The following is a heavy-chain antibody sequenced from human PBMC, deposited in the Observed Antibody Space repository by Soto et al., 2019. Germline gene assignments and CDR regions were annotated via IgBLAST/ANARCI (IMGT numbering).Heavy chain of an antibody. CDR2: IIPIFGTA. V-gene: IGHV1-69*13. CDR1: GGTFSSYA. D-gene: IGHD3-3*01. Sequence: SVKVSCKASGGTFSSYAISWVRQAPGQGLEWMGGIIPIFGTANYAQKFQGRVTITADESTSTAYMELSSLRSEDTAVYYCALLRFLEWSNYYYYGMDVWGQGTTVTSP. J-gene: IGHJ6*02. CDR3: ALLRFLEWSNYYYYGMDV.